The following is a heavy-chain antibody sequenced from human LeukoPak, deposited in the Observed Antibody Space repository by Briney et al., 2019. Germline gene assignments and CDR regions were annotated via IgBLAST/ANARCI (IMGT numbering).Heavy chain of an antibody. Sequence: SETLSLTCAVYGGSFSGYYWSWIRQPPGKGLEWIGEINHSGSTNYNPSLKSRVTISVDTSKNQFSLKLSSVTAADTAVYYCADVRHGVPAAIRGLDYWGQGTLVTVSS. D-gene: IGHD2-2*02. CDR1: GGSFSGYY. J-gene: IGHJ4*02. CDR2: INHSGST. V-gene: IGHV4-34*01. CDR3: ADVRHGVPAAIRGLDY.